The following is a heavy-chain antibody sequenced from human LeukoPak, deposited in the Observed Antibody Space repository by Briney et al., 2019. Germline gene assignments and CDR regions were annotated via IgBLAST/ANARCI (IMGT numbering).Heavy chain of an antibody. V-gene: IGHV1-2*02. CDR2: INPNSGGT. D-gene: IGHD1-26*01. Sequence: ASVKVSCKASRYTFTGYYMHWVRQAPGQGLEWMGWINPNSGGTNYAQKFQGRVTMTRDTSISTAYMELSRLRSDETAVYYCVRYLGAGTYNWFDPWGQGTLVTVSS. CDR3: VRYLGAGTYNWFDP. CDR1: RYTFTGYY. J-gene: IGHJ5*02.